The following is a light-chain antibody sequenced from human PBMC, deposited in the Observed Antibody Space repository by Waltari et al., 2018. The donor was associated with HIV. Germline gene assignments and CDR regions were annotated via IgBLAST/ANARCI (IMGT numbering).Light chain of an antibody. J-gene: IGLJ3*02. CDR1: SGHSSYA. CDR2: LNSNGSH. V-gene: IGLV4-69*01. CDR3: QTWGTGIRV. Sequence: QLVLTQSPSASASLGASVKITCTLSSGHSSYAIAWLQQQPERGPRYLMNLNSNGSHTKGGGIPDRFSGSSSGAERYLTISSLQSEDEADYYCQTWGTGIRVFGGGTKLTVL.